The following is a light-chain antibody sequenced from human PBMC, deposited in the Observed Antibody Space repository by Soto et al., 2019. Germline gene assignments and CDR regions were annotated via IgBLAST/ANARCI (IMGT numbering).Light chain of an antibody. Sequence: QSVLTQPASVSGSPGQSITISCTGTSSDVGGYNYVSWYQQHPGKAPKLMIYDVSNRPSGVSNRFSGSKSGNTASLTISELQAEDVADYYCSSYTSSSTPYVFGTGTKVTV. V-gene: IGLV2-14*01. CDR3: SSYTSSSTPYV. CDR1: SSDVGGYNY. CDR2: DVS. J-gene: IGLJ1*01.